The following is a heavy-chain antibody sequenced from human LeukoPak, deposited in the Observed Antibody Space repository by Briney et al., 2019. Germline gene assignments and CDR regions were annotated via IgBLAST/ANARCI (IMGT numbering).Heavy chain of an antibody. D-gene: IGHD1-26*01. CDR1: GFTFSDYA. Sequence: GGSLRLSCAASGFTFSDYATTWVRQAPGKGLEWVATISGSGVMTYYADSVKGRFTVSGDTSKNTIYLQMHSLTAADTAVYYCAKDRSIGTYYTFDHWGQGTLVTVSS. J-gene: IGHJ4*02. CDR3: AKDRSIGTYYTFDH. V-gene: IGHV3-23*01. CDR2: ISGSGVMT.